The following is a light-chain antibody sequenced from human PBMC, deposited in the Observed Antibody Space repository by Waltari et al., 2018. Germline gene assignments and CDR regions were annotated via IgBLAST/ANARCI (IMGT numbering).Light chain of an antibody. J-gene: IGLJ1*01. Sequence: QSALTQPASVSGSPGQSITISCTGTSSDVGGYNYVSWYQQHPGKAPKPMIYDVSNRPSGVSNRFSCSKSGNTASLTISGLQAEDEADDYCSSYTSSSTHLFGTGTNVTVL. V-gene: IGLV2-14*01. CDR1: SSDVGGYNY. CDR2: DVS. CDR3: SSYTSSSTHL.